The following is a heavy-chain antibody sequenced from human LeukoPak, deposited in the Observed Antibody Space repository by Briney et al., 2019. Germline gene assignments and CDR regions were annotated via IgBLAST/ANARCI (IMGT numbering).Heavy chain of an antibody. V-gene: IGHV3-30*02. CDR2: IGYDGTDK. J-gene: IGHJ4*02. CDR1: GFTFSYYG. CDR3: ARDPTYNSWYYFDS. Sequence: GGSLRLSCAASGFTFSYYGMHWVRQAPGKGLEWVTFIGYDGTDKYYADSVKGRFTISRDNSKNTLSLHMNSLRAEDTAVYYCARDPTYNSWYYFDSWGQGTLVTVSS. D-gene: IGHD6-13*01.